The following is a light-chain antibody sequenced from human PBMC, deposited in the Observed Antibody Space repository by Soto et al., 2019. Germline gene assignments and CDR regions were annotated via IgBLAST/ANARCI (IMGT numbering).Light chain of an antibody. Sequence: ETVMTQPRVTLPACPGDSATPSCRASQRVSSHLAWYQQKPGQAPRLLIYPASTRATGIPARFSGSGSGTEFTLTISSLQSEDFAVYYCQQYNKWWTFGQGTEVDI. J-gene: IGKJ1*01. CDR2: PAS. CDR1: QRVSSH. CDR3: QQYNKWWT. V-gene: IGKV3-15*01.